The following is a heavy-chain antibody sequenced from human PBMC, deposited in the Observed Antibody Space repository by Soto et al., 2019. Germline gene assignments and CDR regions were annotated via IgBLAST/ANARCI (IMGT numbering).Heavy chain of an antibody. D-gene: IGHD6-13*01. V-gene: IGHV4-30-4*01. Sequence: SETLSLTCTVSGGSISSGDYYWSWIRQPPGKGLEWIGYIYYSGSTYYNPSLKSRVTISVDTSKNQFSLKLSSVTAADTAVYYCAREQQLVQLTYFDYWGQGTLVTVSS. CDR1: GGSISSGDYY. CDR2: IYYSGST. CDR3: AREQQLVQLTYFDY. J-gene: IGHJ4*02.